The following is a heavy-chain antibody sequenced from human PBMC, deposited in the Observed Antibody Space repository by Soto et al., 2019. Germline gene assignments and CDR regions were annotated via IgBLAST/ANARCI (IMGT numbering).Heavy chain of an antibody. J-gene: IGHJ4*02. Sequence: GGSLRLSCAASGFTFSSYAMSWIRQAPGKGLEWVSTIGGANTYYADSVKGRFTISRDNSRNTLYLQMNSLRAEDTAIYYCAKSGDSIGYQIFDCWGQGA. V-gene: IGHV3-23*01. D-gene: IGHD3-22*01. CDR2: IGGANT. CDR1: GFTFSSYA. CDR3: AKSGDSIGYQIFDC.